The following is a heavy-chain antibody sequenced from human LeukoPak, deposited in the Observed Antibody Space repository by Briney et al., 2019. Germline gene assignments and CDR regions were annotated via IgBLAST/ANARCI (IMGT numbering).Heavy chain of an antibody. Sequence: PGGSLRLSCAASGFTFSNAWMTWVRQAPGKGLEWVGLIKSKTDGGTTDYAAPVKGRFSLSRDDSKNTLYLQMNSLKTEDTAVYYCITVGCSGGTCFFDYWGQGTLVTVSS. CDR1: GFTFSNAW. CDR2: IKSKTDGGTT. CDR3: ITVGCSGGTCFFDY. J-gene: IGHJ4*02. V-gene: IGHV3-15*01. D-gene: IGHD2-15*01.